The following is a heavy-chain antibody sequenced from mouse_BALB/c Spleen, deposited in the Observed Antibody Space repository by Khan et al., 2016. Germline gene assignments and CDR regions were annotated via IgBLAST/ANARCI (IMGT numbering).Heavy chain of an antibody. J-gene: IGHJ2*01. Sequence: QIQLVQSGPELVKPGASVRISCKASGYTFTSYYIHWVKQRPGQGLEWIGWIYPGNVNTKYNEKFKGKATLTADKSSSTAYMQLSSLTSEDSAVYFCARGGLRRGYYFDYWGQGTTLIVSS. V-gene: IGHV1S56*01. CDR3: ARGGLRRGYYFDY. CDR2: IYPGNVNT. CDR1: GYTFTSYY. D-gene: IGHD2-4*01.